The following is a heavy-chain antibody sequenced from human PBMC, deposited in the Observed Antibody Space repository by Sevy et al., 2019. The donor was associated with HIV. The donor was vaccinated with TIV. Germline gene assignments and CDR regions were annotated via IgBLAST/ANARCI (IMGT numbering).Heavy chain of an antibody. D-gene: IGHD3-3*01. J-gene: IGHJ6*02. CDR1: GGSFSGYY. V-gene: IGHV4-34*01. CDR2: INHSGST. CDR3: ARCSDFWSGYAYYYYYGMDV. Sequence: SENLSLTCAVYGGSFSGYYWSWIRQPPGKGLEWVGEINHSGSTNYNPSLKSRVTISVDTSKNQSSLKLSSVTAADTAVYYCARCSDFWSGYAYYYYYGMDVWGQGTTVTVSS.